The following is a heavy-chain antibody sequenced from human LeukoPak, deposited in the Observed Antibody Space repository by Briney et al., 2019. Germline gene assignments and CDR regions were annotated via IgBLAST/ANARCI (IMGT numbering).Heavy chain of an antibody. D-gene: IGHD3-22*01. Sequence: GGSLRLSCAASGFTFSSYAMHWVRQAPGKGLEWVVVISYDGSNKYYADSVKGRFTISRDNSKNTLYLQMNSLRAEDTAVYYCARDPLVRYYDSSGYHVTTPFDYWGQGTLVTVSS. CDR3: ARDPLVRYYDSSGYHVTTPFDY. CDR2: ISYDGSNK. V-gene: IGHV3-30-3*01. CDR1: GFTFSSYA. J-gene: IGHJ4*02.